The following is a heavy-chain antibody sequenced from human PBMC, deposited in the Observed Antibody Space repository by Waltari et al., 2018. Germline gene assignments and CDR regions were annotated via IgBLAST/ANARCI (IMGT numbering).Heavy chain of an antibody. D-gene: IGHD3-3*02. V-gene: IGHV4-31*02. CDR3: AGRGAKMFSI. CDR1: GFSLSSGSYY. Sequence: QVQLQESGPGLVQPSQTLSLTCSVSGFSLSSGSYYWSCIRQHPGKGLEWIAYISHSGDTDYSPSLRSRLTLSVDTSKNQFSLKLNAVTAADTGVYFCAGRGAKMFSIWGRGTLVTVSS. J-gene: IGHJ4*02. CDR2: ISHSGDT.